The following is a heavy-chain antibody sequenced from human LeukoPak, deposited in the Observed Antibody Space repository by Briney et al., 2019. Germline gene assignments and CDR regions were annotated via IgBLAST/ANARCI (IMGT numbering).Heavy chain of an antibody. J-gene: IGHJ3*02. Sequence: SETLSLTCTVSGRSISSYYWSWIRQPPGKGLEWIGYIYYSGSTNYNPSLKSRVTISVDTSKNQFSLKLSSVTAADTAVYYCARASRGLRYFDWLGDAFDIWGHGTMVTVSS. CDR1: GRSISSYY. CDR2: IYYSGST. CDR3: ARASRGLRYFDWLGDAFDI. D-gene: IGHD3-9*01. V-gene: IGHV4-59*01.